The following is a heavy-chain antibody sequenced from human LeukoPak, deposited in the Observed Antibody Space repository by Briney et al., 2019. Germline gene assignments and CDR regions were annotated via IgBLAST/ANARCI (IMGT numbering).Heavy chain of an antibody. CDR2: ISYHGSRQ. V-gene: IGHV3-30*04. D-gene: IGHD2/OR15-2a*01. CDR1: GFTFTSYP. CDR3: ARDMLIGAPDYLDY. J-gene: IGHJ4*02. Sequence: PGRSLTLSCAASGFTFTSYPMHGVRQAPGKGLECVAVISYHGSRQWYADYVKGRFPISRDDSKKPLFMQMNGLRAQDTAVYYCARDMLIGAPDYLDYWGQGTLVTVSS.